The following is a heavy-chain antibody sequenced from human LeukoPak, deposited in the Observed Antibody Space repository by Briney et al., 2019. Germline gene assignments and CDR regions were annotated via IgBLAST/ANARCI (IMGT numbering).Heavy chain of an antibody. V-gene: IGHV6-1*01. CDR2: TYYRSKWYS. D-gene: IGHD2-2*01. CDR3: AKSASTLVATYWYFDL. Sequence: SQTLSLTCAISGDSVSSNSAAWNWIRQSPSRGLEWLGRTYYRSKWYSDYAVSVTGRVTINPDTSKNQLPLQLNSVTPEDTAVYYCAKSASTLVATYWYFDLWGRGTLVTVSS. J-gene: IGHJ2*01. CDR1: GDSVSSNSAA.